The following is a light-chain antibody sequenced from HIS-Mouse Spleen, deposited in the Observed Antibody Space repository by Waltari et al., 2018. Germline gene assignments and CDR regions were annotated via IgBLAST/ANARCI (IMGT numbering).Light chain of an antibody. CDR3: CSYAGSSTWV. Sequence: QSALTQPASVSGSPGQSITISCTGTRSDVGSYNFVSWYQQHPGKAPKLMMYECSKRPSGVSKRFSGSKSGNTASLTISGLQAEDEADYYCCSYAGSSTWVFGGGTKLTVL. V-gene: IGLV2-23*01. J-gene: IGLJ3*02. CDR2: ECS. CDR1: RSDVGSYNF.